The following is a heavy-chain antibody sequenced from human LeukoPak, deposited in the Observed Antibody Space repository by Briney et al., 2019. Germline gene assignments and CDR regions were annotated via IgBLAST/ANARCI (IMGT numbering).Heavy chain of an antibody. V-gene: IGHV3-23*01. J-gene: IGHJ4*02. D-gene: IGHD3-10*01. Sequence: PGGSLRLSCAASGFTFNNYAMSWVRQAPGKGLEWVAAISGNGGRTYYRDSVKGRFTISRDNPKNTLYLLMNSLSAEDTALYYCAKEQTSSGYFDYWGQGTLAAVSS. CDR3: AKEQTSSGYFDY. CDR1: GFTFNNYA. CDR2: ISGNGGRT.